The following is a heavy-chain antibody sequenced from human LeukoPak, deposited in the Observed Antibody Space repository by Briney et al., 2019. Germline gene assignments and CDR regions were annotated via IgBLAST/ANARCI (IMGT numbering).Heavy chain of an antibody. J-gene: IGHJ4*02. CDR2: ISAYNGNT. CDR1: GYTFTGYY. Sequence: ASVKVSCKASGYTFTGYYMHWVRQAPGQGLEWMGWISAYNGNTNYAQKLQGRVTMTTDTSTSTAYMELRSLRSDDPAVYYCAXXKGXYDFWSGYSLFDYWGQGTLVTVSS. CDR3: AXXKGXYDFWSGYSLFDY. D-gene: IGHD3-3*01. V-gene: IGHV1-18*04.